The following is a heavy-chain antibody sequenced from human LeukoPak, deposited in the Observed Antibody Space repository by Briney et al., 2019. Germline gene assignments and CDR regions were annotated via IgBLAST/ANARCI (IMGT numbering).Heavy chain of an antibody. CDR2: IGATGYST. V-gene: IGHV3-23*01. J-gene: IGHJ3*02. Sequence: GGCLRLSCTASAFTVSNNYMTWVRQAPGKGLEWVSAIGATGYSTYYADSVKGRFTISRDNSKNTLYLQVNVLRADDTAVYFCAKLTGGPNAQDGFDTWGQGAMVIVSS. CDR1: AFTVSNNY. CDR3: AKLTGGPNAQDGFDT. D-gene: IGHD2-15*01.